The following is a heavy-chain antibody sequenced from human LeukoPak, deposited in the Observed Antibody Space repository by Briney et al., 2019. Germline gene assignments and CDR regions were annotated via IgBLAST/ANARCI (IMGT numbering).Heavy chain of an antibody. D-gene: IGHD5-12*01. V-gene: IGHV1-8*01. CDR3: ARNIGTIVLDY. Sequence: GASVKVSCKASGYTFTSYDINWVRQATGQGLEWMGWMNPNSGNTGYAQKFQGRLTMTRDMSTSTVYMELSSLGSEDTAVYYCARNIGTIVLDYWGQGTLVTVSS. J-gene: IGHJ4*02. CDR2: MNPNSGNT. CDR1: GYTFTSYD.